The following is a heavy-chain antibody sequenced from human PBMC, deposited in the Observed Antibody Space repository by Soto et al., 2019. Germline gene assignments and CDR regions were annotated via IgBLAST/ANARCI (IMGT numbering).Heavy chain of an antibody. CDR2: ISAYNGNT. CDR1: GYTFTSYG. V-gene: IGHV1-18*04. Sequence: ASVKVSCKASGYTFTSYGISWVRQDPGQGLEWMGWISAYNGNTNYAQKLQGRVTMTTDTSTSTAYMELRSLRSDDTAVYYCARHLSTTVTSSNYGMDVWGQGTTVTVSS. D-gene: IGHD4-4*01. CDR3: ARHLSTTVTSSNYGMDV. J-gene: IGHJ6*02.